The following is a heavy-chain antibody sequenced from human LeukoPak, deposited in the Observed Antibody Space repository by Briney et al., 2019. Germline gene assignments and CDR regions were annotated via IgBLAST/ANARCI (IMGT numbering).Heavy chain of an antibody. V-gene: IGHV3-30*18. CDR3: AKDLVGEMATINLDY. J-gene: IGHJ4*02. CDR1: GFTFSSYG. D-gene: IGHD5-24*01. Sequence: GGSLRLSCAASGFTFSSYGMHWVRQAPGKGLEWVAVISYDGSNKYYADSVKGRFTISRDNSKNTLYLQMNSLRAEDTAVYYCAKDLVGEMATINLDYWGQGTLVTVSS. CDR2: ISYDGSNK.